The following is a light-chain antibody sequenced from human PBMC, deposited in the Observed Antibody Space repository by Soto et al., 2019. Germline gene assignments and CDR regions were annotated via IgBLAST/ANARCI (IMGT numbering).Light chain of an antibody. CDR1: QGIGSA. Sequence: AIQLTQSPSSLSASVGDKVTITGRASQGIGSALAWYQQKPGKAPKLLTYDASSLESGVTSRFSGSGSGIDFTLTISSLQPEDFATYYCQQFYVFGGGTKVDIK. CDR3: QQFYV. J-gene: IGKJ4*01. V-gene: IGKV1-13*02. CDR2: DAS.